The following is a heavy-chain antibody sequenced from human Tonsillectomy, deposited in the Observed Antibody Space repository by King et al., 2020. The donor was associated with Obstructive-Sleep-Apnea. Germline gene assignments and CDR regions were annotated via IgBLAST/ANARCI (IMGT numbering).Heavy chain of an antibody. J-gene: IGHJ4*02. Sequence: QLQESGPGLVKPSETLSLTCAVSGGSISTTTYYWGWVRQPPGKGLEWIGTIYSSGTTYYNPSLGSRVTISADTSKNQFCLRLSSVTAADTAVYYCARHSFASPYGSGSSPFDYWGQGTLVTVSS. CDR2: IYSSGTT. D-gene: IGHD3-10*01. V-gene: IGHV4-39*01. CDR1: GGSISTTTYY. CDR3: ARHSFASPYGSGSSPFDY.